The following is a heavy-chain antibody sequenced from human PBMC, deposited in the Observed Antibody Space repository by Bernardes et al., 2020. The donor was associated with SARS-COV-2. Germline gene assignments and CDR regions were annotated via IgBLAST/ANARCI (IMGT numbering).Heavy chain of an antibody. Sequence: SETLSLTCTVSGGSISSSSYYWGWIRQPPGKGLEWIGSIYYSGSTYYNPSLKSRVTISVDTSKNQFSLKLSSVTAADTAVYYCARHSSQWLRKWSIIDYWGQGTLVTVSS. J-gene: IGHJ4*02. CDR1: GGSISSSSYY. D-gene: IGHD6-19*01. CDR3: ARHSSQWLRKWSIIDY. V-gene: IGHV4-39*01. CDR2: IYYSGST.